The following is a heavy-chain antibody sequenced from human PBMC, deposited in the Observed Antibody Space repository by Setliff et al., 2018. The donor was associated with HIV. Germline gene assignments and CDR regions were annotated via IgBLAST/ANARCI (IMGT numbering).Heavy chain of an antibody. CDR1: GYTFTDYY. J-gene: IGHJ3*02. V-gene: IGHV1-46*01. D-gene: IGHD4-4*01. Sequence: ASVKVSCKASGYTFTDYYMHWVRQAPGQGLEWMGMINPSDGSTRYAQKLQGRVTMTRDASTTTVYMELRSLRSEDTAVYYCAMSMTTYPVSRAFDIWGQGTMVTVSS. CDR3: AMSMTTYPVSRAFDI. CDR2: INPSDGST.